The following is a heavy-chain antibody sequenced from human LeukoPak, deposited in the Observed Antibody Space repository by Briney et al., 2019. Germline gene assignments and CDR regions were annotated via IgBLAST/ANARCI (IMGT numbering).Heavy chain of an antibody. CDR1: GFTSSTYA. V-gene: IGHV3-33*08. Sequence: GGSLRLSCAASGFTSSTYAMSWVRQAPGKGLEWVAVIWYDGSNKYYADSVKGRFTISRDNSKNTLYLQMNSLRAEDTAVYYCAAHHGELGYFDYWGQGTLVTVSS. CDR3: AAHHGELGYFDY. J-gene: IGHJ4*02. CDR2: IWYDGSNK. D-gene: IGHD1-26*01.